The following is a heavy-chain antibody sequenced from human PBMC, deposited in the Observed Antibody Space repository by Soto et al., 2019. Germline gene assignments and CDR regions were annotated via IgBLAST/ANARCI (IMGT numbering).Heavy chain of an antibody. CDR3: ARDMESRMATMNYFDY. Sequence: GGSLRLSCAASGFTFSSYGMHWVRQAPGKGLEWVAVIWYDGSNKYYADSVKGRFTISRDNSKNTLYLQMNSLRAEDTAVYYCARDMESRMATMNYFDYWGQGTLVTVSS. CDR1: GFTFSSYG. D-gene: IGHD5-12*01. CDR2: IWYDGSNK. V-gene: IGHV3-33*01. J-gene: IGHJ4*02.